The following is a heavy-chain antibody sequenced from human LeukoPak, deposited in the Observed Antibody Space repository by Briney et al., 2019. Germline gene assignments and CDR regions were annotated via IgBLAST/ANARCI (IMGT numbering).Heavy chain of an antibody. CDR3: AKGYCSSTSCYLFDY. Sequence: GGSLRLSCAASGFTFDDYAMHWVRQAPGKGLEWVSGISWNSGSIGYADSVKGRFTISRDNAKNSLYLQMNSLRAEDMALYYCAKGYCSSTSCYLFDYWGQGTLVTVSS. V-gene: IGHV3-9*03. J-gene: IGHJ4*02. CDR2: ISWNSGSI. CDR1: GFTFDDYA. D-gene: IGHD2-2*01.